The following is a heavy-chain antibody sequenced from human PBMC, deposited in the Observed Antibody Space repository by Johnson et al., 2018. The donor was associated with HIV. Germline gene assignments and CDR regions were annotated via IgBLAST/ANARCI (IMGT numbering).Heavy chain of an antibody. Sequence: QVQLVESGGGVVQPGRSLRLSCAASGFTFSNYAIHWVRQAPGKGLEWVAVISYDGSTKYYADSVKGRFTISRDNSKNTLYMQMNSLRAEDTAVYYCARERYGSQAIDGFDIWGQGTMVTVSS. V-gene: IGHV3-30*04. D-gene: IGHD2-15*01. J-gene: IGHJ3*02. CDR2: ISYDGSTK. CDR1: GFTFSNYA. CDR3: ARERYGSQAIDGFDI.